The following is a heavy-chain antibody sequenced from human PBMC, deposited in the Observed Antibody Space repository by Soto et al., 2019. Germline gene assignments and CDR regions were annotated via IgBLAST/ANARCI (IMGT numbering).Heavy chain of an antibody. CDR2: VRGDNGHT. D-gene: IGHD2-15*01. V-gene: IGHV1-18*01. CDR3: ARDLGYCRSGTCYREWFDP. Sequence: QVQLVQSGAEVKKPGASVKVSCKASGYTFTTHGISWVRQVPGQGLEWMGWVRGDNGHTNYAQSLQGRVTMNTDTSPNTAYMELRSPRSDDTAVYYCARDLGYCRSGTCYREWFDPWGQGTLVTVSS. J-gene: IGHJ5*02. CDR1: GYTFTTHG.